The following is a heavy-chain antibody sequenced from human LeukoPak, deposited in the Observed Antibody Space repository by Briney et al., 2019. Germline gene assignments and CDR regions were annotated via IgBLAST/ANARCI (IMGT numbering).Heavy chain of an antibody. V-gene: IGHV3-23*01. CDR3: AKALPRGYSYGYFDY. CDR2: ISGSGGST. D-gene: IGHD5-18*01. Sequence: GGSLRLFCAASGFTFSSYAMSWVRQAPGKGLEWVSAISGSGGSTYYADSVKGRFTISRDNSKNTLYLQMNSLRAEDTAVYYCAKALPRGYSYGYFDYWGQGTLVTVSS. CDR1: GFTFSSYA. J-gene: IGHJ4*02.